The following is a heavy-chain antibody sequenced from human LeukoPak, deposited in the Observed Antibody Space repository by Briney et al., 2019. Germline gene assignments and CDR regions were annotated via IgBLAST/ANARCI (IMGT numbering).Heavy chain of an antibody. J-gene: IGHJ4*02. V-gene: IGHV4-34*01. CDR2: INHSGST. CDR3: ARALPRRLFDY. CDR1: GGCFSGYY. Sequence: TSETLSLTCAVYGGCFSGYYWSWIRQPPGKGLEWIGEINHSGSTNYNPSLKSRVTISVDTSKNQFSLKLSSVTAADTAVYYCARALPRRLFDYWGQGTLVTVSS.